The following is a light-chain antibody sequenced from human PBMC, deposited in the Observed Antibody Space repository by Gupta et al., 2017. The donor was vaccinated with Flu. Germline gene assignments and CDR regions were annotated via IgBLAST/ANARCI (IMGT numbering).Light chain of an antibody. CDR3: MQALQTWT. J-gene: IGKJ1*01. V-gene: IGKV2-28*01. CDR1: QSLLHRNGYNY. CDR2: LAS. Sequence: DIVMTQSPLSLPVTPGEPASIPCRSSQSLLHRNGYNYLDWYLQKPGQSPQLLIYLASHRASGVPDRFSGSGSGTDFTLKISRVEAEDVGVYYCMQALQTWTFGQGTKVEIK.